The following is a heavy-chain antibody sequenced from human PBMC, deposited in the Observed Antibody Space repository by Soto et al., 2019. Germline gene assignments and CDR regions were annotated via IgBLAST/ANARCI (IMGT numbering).Heavy chain of an antibody. J-gene: IGHJ4*02. CDR3: ARESEDLTSNFDY. CDR2: ISSTTNYI. V-gene: IGHV3-21*06. Sequence: LRLSCAASGFTFTRYSMNWVRQAPGKGLEWVSSISSTTNYIYYGDSMKGRFTISRDNAKSSLYLEMNSLRAEDTAVYYCARESEDLTSNFDYWGQGTLVTVSS. CDR1: GFTFTRYS.